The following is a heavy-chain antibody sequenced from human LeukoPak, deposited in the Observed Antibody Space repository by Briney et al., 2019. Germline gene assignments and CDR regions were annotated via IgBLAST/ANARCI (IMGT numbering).Heavy chain of an antibody. CDR3: AREVVVPAAIRGPVDYFDY. V-gene: IGHV1-69*01. D-gene: IGHD2-2*02. Sequence: SVKVSCKASGGTFSSYAISWVRQAPGQGLEWMGGIIPIFGTANYAQKFQGRVTITADESTSTAYMELSSLRSEDTAVYYCAREVVVPAAIRGPVDYFDYWGQGTLVTVSS. CDR2: IIPIFGTA. J-gene: IGHJ4*02. CDR1: GGTFSSYA.